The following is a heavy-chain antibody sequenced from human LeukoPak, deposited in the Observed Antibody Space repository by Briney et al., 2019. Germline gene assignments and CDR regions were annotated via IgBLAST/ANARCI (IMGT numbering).Heavy chain of an antibody. J-gene: IGHJ4*02. CDR1: GYTFTSYA. CDR2: INTNTGNP. D-gene: IGHD3-16*02. Sequence: ASVKVSCKASGYTFTSYAMNWVRQAPGQGLEWMGWINTNTGNPTYAQGFTGRFVFSLDTSVSTAYLQINSLKAEDTAVYYCARDSSYYDYVWGSYRYRLDYWGQGTLVTVPS. V-gene: IGHV7-4-1*02. CDR3: ARDSSYYDYVWGSYRYRLDY.